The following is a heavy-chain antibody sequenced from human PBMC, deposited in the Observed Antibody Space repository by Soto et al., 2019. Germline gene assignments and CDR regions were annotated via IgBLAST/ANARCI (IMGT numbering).Heavy chain of an antibody. CDR1: GGSFSGYY. V-gene: IGHV4-34*01. D-gene: IGHD5-18*01. CDR2: INHSGST. CDR3: AGKGYSYGSNDY. Sequence: QVQLQQWGAGLLKPSETLSLTCAVYGGSFSGYYWSWIRQPPGTGLEWIGEINHSGSTNYNPSLKSRVAISVDTSKNQFSLKLSSVTAADTAVYYCAGKGYSYGSNDYWGQGTLVTVSS. J-gene: IGHJ4*02.